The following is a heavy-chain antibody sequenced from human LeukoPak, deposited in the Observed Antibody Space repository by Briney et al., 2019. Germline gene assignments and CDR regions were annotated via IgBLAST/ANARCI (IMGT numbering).Heavy chain of an antibody. CDR2: IQYDGNTN. CDR3: ARGDSSSSGSYYYYMDV. D-gene: IGHD6-6*01. Sequence: PGGSLRLSCAAFGFTFSTYGMHWVRQAPGKGLEWLAFIQYDGNTNYYPDSVKGRFTISRDNSKSTLYLQLDSLRTEDTAVYYCARGDSSSSGSYYYYMDVWGKGTTVTVSS. CDR1: GFTFSTYG. V-gene: IGHV3-30*06. J-gene: IGHJ6*03.